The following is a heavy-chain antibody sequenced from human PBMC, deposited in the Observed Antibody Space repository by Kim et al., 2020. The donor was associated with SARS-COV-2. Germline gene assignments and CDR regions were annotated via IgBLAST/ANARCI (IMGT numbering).Heavy chain of an antibody. D-gene: IGHD3-10*01. CDR2: IYYSGST. CDR3: ARDTMVRGDSDGMDV. J-gene: IGHJ6*02. V-gene: IGHV4-59*01. Sequence: SETLSLTCTVSGGSISSYYWSWIRQPPGKGLEWIGHIYYSGSTNYNPSLKSRVTISVETSKNQFSLKLSSVPAADTAVYYCARDTMVRGDSDGMDVWGQGTTGTVSS. CDR1: GGSISSYY.